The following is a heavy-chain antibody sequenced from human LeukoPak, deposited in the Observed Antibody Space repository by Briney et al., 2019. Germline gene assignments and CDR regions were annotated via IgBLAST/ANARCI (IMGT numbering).Heavy chain of an antibody. D-gene: IGHD6-13*01. CDR1: GFTFSYFG. Sequence: GGSLRLSCAASGFTFSYFGMNWVRQAPGKGLEWVALIWSDGSNQNYADFVKGRFTISRDNSKNTAYLQMNSLRVEDTAVYYCARYSRITSVGTSWFDPWGQGTRVTVSS. CDR3: ARYSRITSVGTSWFDP. J-gene: IGHJ5*02. V-gene: IGHV3-33*08. CDR2: IWSDGSNQ.